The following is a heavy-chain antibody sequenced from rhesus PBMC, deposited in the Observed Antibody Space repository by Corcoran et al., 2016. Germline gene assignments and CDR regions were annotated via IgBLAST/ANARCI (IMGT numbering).Heavy chain of an antibody. CDR2: ISSDGREK. V-gene: IGHV3-54*02. J-gene: IGHJ4*01. CDR3: TRFDY. CDR1: GFTFRGSG. Sequence: EVQLVESGGGLVQPGGSLRISCAASGFTFRGSGFPWVRQAPGKGLEWVAVISSDGREKYHADSVKERITISRDNSKKTLYLQMNNLKLEDTAVYYCTRFDYWGQGVVVTVSS.